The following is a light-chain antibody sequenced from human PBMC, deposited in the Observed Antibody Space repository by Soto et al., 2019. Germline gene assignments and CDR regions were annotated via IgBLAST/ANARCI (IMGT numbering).Light chain of an antibody. CDR2: LGS. CDR1: QSLLHSNGYNY. V-gene: IGKV2-28*01. Sequence: DVVMTQSSLSLPVTPGEPASISCRSSQSLLHSNGYNYLDWYLQKPGQSPQLLIYLGSNRASGVPHRFSGSGPGTYFTMKTTRVEAEGVGFYYGMQPLQPPIPFGQGTRREIK. CDR3: MQPLQPPIP. J-gene: IGKJ5*01.